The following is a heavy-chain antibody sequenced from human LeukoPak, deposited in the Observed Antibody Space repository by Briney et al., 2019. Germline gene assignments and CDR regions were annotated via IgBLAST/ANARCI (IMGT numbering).Heavy chain of an antibody. CDR3: AREGAYCSGGSCYSFFDY. D-gene: IGHD2-15*01. Sequence: ASVKVSCKASGYTFIAYHMHWVRQAPGQGLEWMGRIHPSSGATNYAQRFQGRVTLTRDTSINTAYMELSRLRSDDTAVYYCAREGAYCSGGSCYSFFDYWGQGTLVTVSS. CDR1: GYTFIAYH. CDR2: IHPSSGAT. J-gene: IGHJ4*02. V-gene: IGHV1-2*06.